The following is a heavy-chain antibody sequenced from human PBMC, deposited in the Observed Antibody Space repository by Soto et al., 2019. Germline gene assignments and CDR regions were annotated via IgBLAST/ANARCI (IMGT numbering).Heavy chain of an antibody. CDR2: IFFTGSA. J-gene: IGHJ6*02. CDR3: ARDGHGMDV. CDR1: GGSVSTGSYD. V-gene: IGHV4-61*01. Sequence: SETLSLTCTVSGGSVSTGSYDWSWIRQPPGKGLEWIGKIFFTGSAHYNPSLRNRVTMSVDTSKDQFSLTLTSVTAADTAVYYCARDGHGMDVWGQGTTVTVSS.